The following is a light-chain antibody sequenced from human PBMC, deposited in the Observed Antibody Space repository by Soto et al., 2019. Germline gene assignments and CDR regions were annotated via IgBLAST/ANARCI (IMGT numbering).Light chain of an antibody. J-gene: IGKJ1*01. V-gene: IGKV3-15*01. CDR3: QQYNKWPRT. CDR2: GAS. Sequence: EIVMTQSPATLSVSPGERATLSCRASQSLGSYLAWYQQKPGQTPRLLIYGASTRATGIPARFSGSGSGTEFTLTISSLQSEDSAVYYCQQYNKWPRTFGQGTKVESK. CDR1: QSLGSY.